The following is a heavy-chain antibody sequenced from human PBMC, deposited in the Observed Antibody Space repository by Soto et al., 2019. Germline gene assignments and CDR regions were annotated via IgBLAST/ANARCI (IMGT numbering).Heavy chain of an antibody. J-gene: IGHJ4*02. V-gene: IGHV1-18*01. Sequence: ASVKVSRKTSGYSFPDYGVTWVRQAPGEGLQWMGWSAAYNDDADYAQDFQGRVTMTTDTSTSTAYMELRSLRSDDTAVYFCARSRSSAMVTSDYWGQGTLVTVSS. CDR2: SAAYNDDA. CDR1: GYSFPDYG. CDR3: ARSRSSAMVTSDY. D-gene: IGHD2-2*01.